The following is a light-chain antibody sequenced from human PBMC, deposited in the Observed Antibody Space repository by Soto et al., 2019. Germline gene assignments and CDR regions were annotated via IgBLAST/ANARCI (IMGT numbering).Light chain of an antibody. V-gene: IGKV1-5*01. Sequence: DIQMTQSPSTLSASVGDRVTITCRASQSISSWLAWYQQRPGRAPEVLIYDASSLESGVPSRFSGSGSGTEFTLTISSLQPDDFATYYCQQYNSYTVTFGGGTNVDIK. J-gene: IGKJ4*01. CDR1: QSISSW. CDR3: QQYNSYTVT. CDR2: DAS.